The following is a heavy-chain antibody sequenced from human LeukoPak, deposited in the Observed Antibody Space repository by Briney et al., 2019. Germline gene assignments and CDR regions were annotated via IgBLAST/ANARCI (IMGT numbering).Heavy chain of an antibody. V-gene: IGHV3-48*03. D-gene: IGHD5-24*01. Sequence: GESLRLSCAASGFTFSSYEMNWVRQAPGKGLEWVSYISSSGSTIYYADSVKGRFTISRDNAKNSLYLQMNSLRAEDTAVYYCARDRDGYNFGFGYWGQGTLVTVSS. CDR1: GFTFSSYE. CDR3: ARDRDGYNFGFGY. J-gene: IGHJ4*02. CDR2: ISSSGSTI.